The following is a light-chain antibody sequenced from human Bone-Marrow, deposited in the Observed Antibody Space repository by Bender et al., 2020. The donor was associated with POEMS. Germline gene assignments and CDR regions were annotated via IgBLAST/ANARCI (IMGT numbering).Light chain of an antibody. CDR2: DVT. Sequence: QSALTQPASVSGSPGQSITISCTGANSDVHVSWYQQHPGKAPKLILYDVTNRPSGVSDRFSGSRSARTASLTVSGLQPEDEANYYCSSFGVGSTWVFGGGTTLTVL. CDR3: SSFGVGSTWV. CDR1: NSDVH. V-gene: IGLV2-14*03. J-gene: IGLJ3*02.